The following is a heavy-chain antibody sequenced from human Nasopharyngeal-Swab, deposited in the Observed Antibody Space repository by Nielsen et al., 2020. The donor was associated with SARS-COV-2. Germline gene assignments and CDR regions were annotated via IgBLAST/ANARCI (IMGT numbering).Heavy chain of an antibody. Sequence: GGSLRLSCATSGFTFSRYWINWVRQAPGKGLVWVSRLYADGITANYADSVKGRFTISRDNANNTVYLQMNSLRAEDTAVYYCTRGCGGDCHGIDYWGRGTLVTVSS. D-gene: IGHD2-21*02. V-gene: IGHV3-74*01. CDR1: GFTFSRYW. CDR3: TRGCGGDCHGIDY. CDR2: LYADGITA. J-gene: IGHJ4*02.